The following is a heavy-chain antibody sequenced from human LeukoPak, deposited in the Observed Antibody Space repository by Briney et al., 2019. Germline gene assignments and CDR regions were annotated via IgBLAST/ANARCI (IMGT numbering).Heavy chain of an antibody. Sequence: ASVKVSCKASGYTLTSYGISWVRQAPGQGLEWMGWISAYNCNTNYAQKLQGRVTMTTDTSTSTAYMELRSLRSDDTAVYYCARDEGYYDSSDYWGQGTLVTVSS. CDR1: GYTLTSYG. D-gene: IGHD3-22*01. CDR3: ARDEGYYDSSDY. J-gene: IGHJ4*02. V-gene: IGHV1-18*01. CDR2: ISAYNCNT.